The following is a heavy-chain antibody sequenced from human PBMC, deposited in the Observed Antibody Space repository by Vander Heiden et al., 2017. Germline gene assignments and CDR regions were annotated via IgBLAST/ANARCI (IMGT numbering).Heavy chain of an antibody. CDR2: ISYDGSNK. CDR3: AKDFTVTTEGFDY. V-gene: IGHV3-30*18. D-gene: IGHD4-17*01. J-gene: IGHJ4*02. Sequence: QVQLVESGGGGVQRGRTMRISCAASGSPSSSYGMLWVRQAPGKGLEWVAVISYDGSNKYYADSVKGRFTISRDNSKNTLYLQMNSLRAEDTAVYYCAKDFTVTTEGFDYWGQGTLVTVSS. CDR1: GSPSSSYG.